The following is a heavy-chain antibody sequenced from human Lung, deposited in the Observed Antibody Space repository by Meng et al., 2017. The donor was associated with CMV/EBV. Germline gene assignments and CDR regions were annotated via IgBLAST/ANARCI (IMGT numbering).Heavy chain of an antibody. V-gene: IGHV3-7*01. CDR1: GFSFTRHW. Sequence: GGSLRLXXATSGFSFTRHWMRWVRQAPGKGLEWVANIQQDGSERHYADSVKGRITISRDNAKNSLYLQTDSLRVEDTAIYYCARIGYSSSSFDYWGQGLLVTVSS. D-gene: IGHD6-13*01. CDR2: IQQDGSER. J-gene: IGHJ4*02. CDR3: ARIGYSSSSFDY.